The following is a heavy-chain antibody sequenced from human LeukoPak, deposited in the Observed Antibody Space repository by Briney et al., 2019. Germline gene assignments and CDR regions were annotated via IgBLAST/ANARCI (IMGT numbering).Heavy chain of an antibody. Sequence: SETLSLXCTVSGYSISSGYYWDWIRQPPGRGLEWIGSIYHSGSTYYNPSLKSRATISVDTSKNQFSLKLSSVTAADTAVYYCARDPDIVVVPAADWGQGTLVTVSS. D-gene: IGHD2-2*01. J-gene: IGHJ4*02. CDR1: GYSISSGYY. CDR3: ARDPDIVVVPAAD. CDR2: IYHSGST. V-gene: IGHV4-38-2*02.